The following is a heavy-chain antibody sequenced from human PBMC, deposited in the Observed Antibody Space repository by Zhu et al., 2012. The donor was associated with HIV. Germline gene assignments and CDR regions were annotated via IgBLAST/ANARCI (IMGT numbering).Heavy chain of an antibody. Sequence: EVRLLESGGDLVQPGGSLRLSCAASGFTFSTYSMSWVRQAPGKGLEWVSIISGSGGKTDYADSVEGRFTISRDNSNNILYLQMNDLRAEDTALYYCAKALHLVVESALPVTAFDIWGQGT. CDR3: AKALHLVVESALPVTAFDI. D-gene: IGHD2-21*02. CDR2: ISGSGGKT. J-gene: IGHJ3*02. V-gene: IGHV3-23*01. CDR1: GFTFSTYS.